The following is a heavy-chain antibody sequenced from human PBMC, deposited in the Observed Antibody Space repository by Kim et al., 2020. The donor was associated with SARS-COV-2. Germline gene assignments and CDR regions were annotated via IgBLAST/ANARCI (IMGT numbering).Heavy chain of an antibody. D-gene: IGHD5-12*01. J-gene: IGHJ4*02. CDR1: GFTFSASP. CDR3: ARYYDYAFDY. CDR2: IRRKADSYET. V-gene: IGHV3-73*01. Sequence: GGSLRLSCAASGFTFSASPMHWVRQAAGKGLEWVGRIRRKADSYETTYAASMKGRFTISRDDSKNTAYLQMNSLKTEDTAVYYCARYYDYAFDYWGQGTLVTVSS.